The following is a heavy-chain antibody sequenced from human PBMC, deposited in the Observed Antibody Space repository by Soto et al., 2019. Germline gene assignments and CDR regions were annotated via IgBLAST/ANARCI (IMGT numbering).Heavy chain of an antibody. D-gene: IGHD4-17*01. CDR2: IYYSGST. J-gene: IGHJ5*02. CDR3: ARAGMTTEGWFDP. CDR1: GGSISSGDYY. Sequence: QVQLQEPGPGLVKPSQTLSLTCTVSGGSISSGDYYWSWIRQPPGKGLEWIGYIYYSGSTYYNPTLKCRVTISVDTSKTHVPLKLSSVTAADAAVCYCARAGMTTEGWFDPWGQGTLVTVSS. V-gene: IGHV4-30-4*01.